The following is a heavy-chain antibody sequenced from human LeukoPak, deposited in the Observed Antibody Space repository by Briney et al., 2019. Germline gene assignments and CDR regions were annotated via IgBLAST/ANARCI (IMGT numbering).Heavy chain of an antibody. CDR3: AKVVEQWLVFDY. CDR1: GGSISTYY. CDR2: IYYSGST. D-gene: IGHD6-19*01. Sequence: SETLSLTCTVSGGSISTYYGNWIRQAPGKGLEWIGYIYYSGSTNYNPSLKSRVTMSVDTSRNQFSLKLSSVTAADTAVYYCAKVVEQWLVFDYWGQGTLVTVSS. V-gene: IGHV4-59*01. J-gene: IGHJ4*02.